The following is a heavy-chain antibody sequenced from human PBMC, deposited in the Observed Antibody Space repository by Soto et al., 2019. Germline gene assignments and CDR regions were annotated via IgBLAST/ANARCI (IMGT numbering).Heavy chain of an antibody. CDR1: GGSISSGDYY. D-gene: IGHD5-12*01. CDR2: IYYSGST. J-gene: IGHJ6*02. V-gene: IGHV4-30-4*01. CDR3: ARFYSGSILRYYYYGMDV. Sequence: SETLSLTCTVSGGSISSGDYYWSWIRQPPGKGLEWIGYIYYSGSTYYNPSLKSRVTISVDTSKNQFSLKLSSVTAADTAVYYCARFYSGSILRYYYYGMDVWGQGTTVTVSS.